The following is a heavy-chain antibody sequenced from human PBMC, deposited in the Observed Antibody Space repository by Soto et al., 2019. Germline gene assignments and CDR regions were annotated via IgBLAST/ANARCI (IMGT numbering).Heavy chain of an antibody. CDR2: IYYSGST. D-gene: IGHD6-6*01. V-gene: IGHV4-39*01. CDR3: ASDNSSSTFDYYYYMDV. J-gene: IGHJ6*03. Sequence: QLQLQESGPGLVKPSETLSLTCTVSGGSISSSSYYWGWIRQPPGKGLEWIGSIYYSGSTYYNPSLKSRVTISVDTYKNQFSLKLSSVTAADTAVYYCASDNSSSTFDYYYYMDVWGKGTTVTVSS. CDR1: GGSISSSSYY.